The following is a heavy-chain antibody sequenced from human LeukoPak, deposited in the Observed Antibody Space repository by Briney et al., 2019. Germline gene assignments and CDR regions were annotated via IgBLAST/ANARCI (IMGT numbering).Heavy chain of an antibody. CDR2: IYHSGST. CDR1: GGSISSGGYS. D-gene: IGHD1-26*01. V-gene: IGHV4-30-2*01. Sequence: PSQTLSLTCAVSGGSISSGGYSWSWIRQPPGKGLEWIGYIYHSGSTYYNPSLKSRVTIIVDRSKNQFSLKLSSVTAADTAVYYCAREWELLGGFDYWGQGTLVTVSS. J-gene: IGHJ4*02. CDR3: AREWELLGGFDY.